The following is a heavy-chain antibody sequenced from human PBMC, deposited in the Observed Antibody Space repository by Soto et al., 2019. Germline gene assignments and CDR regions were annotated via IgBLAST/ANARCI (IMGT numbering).Heavy chain of an antibody. CDR3: ARSRVKYYDILTGYSATPPDAFDI. J-gene: IGHJ3*02. Sequence: PGGSLRLSCAASGFTFSSYSMNWVRQAPGKGLEWVSSISSSSIYIYYADSVKGRFTISRDNAKNSLYLQMNSLRAEDTAVYYCARSRVKYYDILTGYSATPPDAFDIWGQGTMVTVSS. CDR2: ISSSSIYI. D-gene: IGHD3-9*01. V-gene: IGHV3-21*01. CDR1: GFTFSSYS.